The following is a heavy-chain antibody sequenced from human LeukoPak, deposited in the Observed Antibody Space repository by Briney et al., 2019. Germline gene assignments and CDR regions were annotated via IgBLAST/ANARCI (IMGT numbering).Heavy chain of an antibody. Sequence: ASVKVSCKASGYTFTSYYMHWVRQAPGQGLEWMGWINPHSGGTNYAHKFQGRVTMTRDTSISIAYMELSSLKSDDTAVYYCAREGGSSYGYAYHWGQGTLVTVSS. D-gene: IGHD5-18*01. J-gene: IGHJ5*02. CDR2: INPHSGGT. CDR1: GYTFTSYY. CDR3: AREGGSSYGYAYH. V-gene: IGHV1-2*07.